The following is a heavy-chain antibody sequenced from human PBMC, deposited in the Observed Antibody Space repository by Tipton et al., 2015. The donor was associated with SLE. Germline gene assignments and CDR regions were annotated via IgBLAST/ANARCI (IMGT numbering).Heavy chain of an antibody. J-gene: IGHJ4*02. Sequence: TLSLTCTVSGGSISSHYWSWIRQPPGKGLEWIGYIYYSGSTNYNPSLKSRVTISVDTSKNQFSLKLSSVTAADTAVYYCARVEVSVSGSHPFDYWGQGTLVTVSS. CDR1: GGSISSHY. V-gene: IGHV4-59*11. D-gene: IGHD3-10*01. CDR2: IYYSGST. CDR3: ARVEVSVSGSHPFDY.